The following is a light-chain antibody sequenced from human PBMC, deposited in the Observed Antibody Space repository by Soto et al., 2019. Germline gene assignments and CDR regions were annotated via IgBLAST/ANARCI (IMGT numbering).Light chain of an antibody. J-gene: IGLJ2*01. Sequence: SYELTQPSSVSVSPGQTARITCSGDVLAKKYAGWFQQKPGQAPVLVIYKDSERPSGIPERFSGSSSGTTVTLTISGAQVEDEADYYCYSAADNNLGVFGGGTKLTVL. CDR1: VLAKKY. CDR2: KDS. V-gene: IGLV3-27*01. CDR3: YSAADNNLGV.